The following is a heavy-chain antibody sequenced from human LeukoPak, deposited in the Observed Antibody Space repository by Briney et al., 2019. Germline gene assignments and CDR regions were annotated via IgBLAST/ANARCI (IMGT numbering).Heavy chain of an antibody. D-gene: IGHD2-21*02. CDR1: GFIFSHYG. V-gene: IGHV3-23*01. Sequence: GGSLKLSCAASGFIFSHYGMSWVRQAPGKGLEWVSSIRGKGSPTYYADSVKGRFTTSRDNSQNTVDLRIHSLRVEDTATYYCTKDLTESDCVADLWGQGTLVIVSS. CDR2: IRGKGSPT. J-gene: IGHJ5*02. CDR3: TKDLTESDCVADL.